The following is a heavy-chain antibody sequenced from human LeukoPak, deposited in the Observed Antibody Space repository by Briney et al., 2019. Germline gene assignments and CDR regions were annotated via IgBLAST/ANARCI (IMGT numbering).Heavy chain of an antibody. CDR3: TRDRAGTQSWVEFDL. Sequence: GGSLRLSCAASGFSVSSTYMSWVRQAPGKGLEWVSLIYTSGSTFYADSVMGRFTISRDNSKNTSFLQMNSLRAEDSAVYYCTRDRAGTQSWVEFDLWGQRTLVTVSS. CDR1: GFSVSSTY. D-gene: IGHD3-10*01. CDR2: IYTSGST. J-gene: IGHJ5*02. V-gene: IGHV3-66*03.